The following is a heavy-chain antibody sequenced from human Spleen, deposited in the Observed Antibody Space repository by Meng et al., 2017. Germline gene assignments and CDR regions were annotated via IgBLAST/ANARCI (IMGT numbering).Heavy chain of an antibody. CDR2: IFPGDSDI. V-gene: IGHV5-51*01. Sequence: GESLKISCKGSGYSFTSYWIGWVRQMPGKGLEWMGIIFPGDSDIKYRPSFQGQVTISADNSISTAYLQWSSLQASDTAMYYCARPQYSGTYVYAFAIWGQGKMV. J-gene: IGHJ3*02. D-gene: IGHD1-26*01. CDR1: GYSFTSYW. CDR3: ARPQYSGTYVYAFAI.